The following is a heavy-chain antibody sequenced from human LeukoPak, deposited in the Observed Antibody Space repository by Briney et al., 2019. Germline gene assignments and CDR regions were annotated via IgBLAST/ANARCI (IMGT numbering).Heavy chain of an antibody. CDR3: ARDQGGGYSYGWQSFDY. V-gene: IGHV3-30*02. J-gene: IGHJ4*02. Sequence: GGSLRLSCAAPGFTFSSYGMHWVRQAPGKGLEWVAFIRYDGNDKYYADSVRGRFTISRDNAKNSLYLQMNSLRAEDTAVYYCARDQGGGYSYGWQSFDYWGQGTLVTVSS. CDR1: GFTFSSYG. D-gene: IGHD5-18*01. CDR2: IRYDGNDK.